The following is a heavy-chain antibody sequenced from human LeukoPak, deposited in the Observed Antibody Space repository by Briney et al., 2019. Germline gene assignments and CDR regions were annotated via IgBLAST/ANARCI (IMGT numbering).Heavy chain of an antibody. CDR2: IWYDGSNK. CDR3: ARDPLGIRMLSLGIDY. CDR1: GFTFSSYG. D-gene: IGHD3-16*02. V-gene: IGHV3-33*01. J-gene: IGHJ4*02. Sequence: GRSLRLSCAASGFTFSSYGMHWVRQAPGKGLEWVAAIWYDGSNKYYADSVKGRFTISRDNSKNTLYLQMNRLRAEDTAVYYCARDPLGIRMLSLGIDYWGQGTLVTVSS.